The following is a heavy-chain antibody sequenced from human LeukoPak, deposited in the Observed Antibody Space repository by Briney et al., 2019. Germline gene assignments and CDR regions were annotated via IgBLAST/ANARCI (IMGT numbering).Heavy chain of an antibody. CDR2: IIPIFGTA. CDR1: GGTFSSYA. V-gene: IGHV1-69*01. J-gene: IGHJ4*02. D-gene: IGHD3-10*01. CDR3: ARLVRGVIPFDY. Sequence: GSSVKVSCKASGGTFSSYAISWVRQAPGQGLEWMGGIIPIFGTANYAQKFQGRVTITADESTSTAYMELSSLRSEDTAVYYCARLVRGVIPFDYWGQGTLVTVSS.